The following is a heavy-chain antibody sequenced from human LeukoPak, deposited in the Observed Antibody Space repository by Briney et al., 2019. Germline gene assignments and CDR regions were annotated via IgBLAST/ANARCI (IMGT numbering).Heavy chain of an antibody. Sequence: SETLSLTCIVSGGSISSSSYYWGWIRQPPGKGLEWIGSIYYSGSTYYNPSLKSRVTISVDTSKNQFSLKLSSVTAADTAVYYCASLYGPTDYWGQGTLVTVSS. V-gene: IGHV4-39*01. CDR1: GGSISSSSYY. CDR2: IYYSGST. D-gene: IGHD2/OR15-2a*01. CDR3: ASLYGPTDY. J-gene: IGHJ4*02.